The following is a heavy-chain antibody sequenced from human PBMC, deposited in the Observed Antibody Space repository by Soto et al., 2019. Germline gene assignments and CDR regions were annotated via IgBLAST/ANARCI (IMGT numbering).Heavy chain of an antibody. CDR2: IYWDDSK. CDR3: AHKGYGDYPLDS. J-gene: IGHJ4*02. D-gene: IGHD4-17*01. V-gene: IGHV2-5*02. CDR1: GFSLSTSGVG. Sequence: QITLKESGPTLVKPTQTLTLTCTFSGFSLSTSGVGVGWIRQPPGKALEWLAVIYWDDSKHYSPSLKSRLTITNDTPKNQVVLTMTNMDPVDTATYYCAHKGYGDYPLDSWGQGTLVTVSS.